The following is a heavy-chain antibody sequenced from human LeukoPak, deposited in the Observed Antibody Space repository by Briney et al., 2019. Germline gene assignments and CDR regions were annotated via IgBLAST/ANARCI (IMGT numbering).Heavy chain of an antibody. CDR1: GYTFTGYY. Sequence: ASVKVSCKASGYTFTGYYMHWVRQAPGQGLEWMGWINPNSGGTNYAQKFQGRATMTRDTSISTAYMELSRLRSDDTAVYYCARGDYGDYEWFDPWGQGTLVTVSS. CDR3: ARGDYGDYEWFDP. CDR2: INPNSGGT. D-gene: IGHD4-17*01. V-gene: IGHV1-2*02. J-gene: IGHJ5*02.